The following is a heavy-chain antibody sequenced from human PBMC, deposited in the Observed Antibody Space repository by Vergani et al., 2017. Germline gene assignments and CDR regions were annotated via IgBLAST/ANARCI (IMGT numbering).Heavy chain of an antibody. CDR2: INHSGTT. CDR3: ARGIGYQLRYADYCYRDV. D-gene: IGHD2-2*02. J-gene: IGHJ6*03. CDR1: GGSFSGYY. Sequence: QVQLQQWGAGLLKPSETLSLTCAVYGGSFSGYYWSWIRQPPGKGLEWIGEINHSGTTNYNPSLKSRVTISGDTSKNQFSLKRSSVTAEDTAVYYCARGIGYQLRYADYCYRDVWGKXP. V-gene: IGHV4-34*01.